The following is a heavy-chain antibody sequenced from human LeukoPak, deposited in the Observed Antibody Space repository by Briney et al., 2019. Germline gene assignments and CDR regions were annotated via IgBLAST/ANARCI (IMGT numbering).Heavy chain of an antibody. CDR2: IYYSGRT. CDR3: ARAYYFGSGSQPFDS. D-gene: IGHD3-10*01. CDR1: GGSISSDDYY. V-gene: IGHV4-30-4*01. J-gene: IGHJ4*02. Sequence: PSQTLSLTCTVSGGSISSDDYYWSWIRQPPGKGLEWIGYIYYSGRTNYNPSLQSRLIISQDTSKNQFSLRLSSVTAADTAVYYCARAYYFGSGSQPFDSWGQGTLVTVSS.